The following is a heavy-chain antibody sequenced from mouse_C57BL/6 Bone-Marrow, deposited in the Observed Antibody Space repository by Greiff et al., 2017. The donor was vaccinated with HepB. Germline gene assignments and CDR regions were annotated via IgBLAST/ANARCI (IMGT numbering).Heavy chain of an antibody. J-gene: IGHJ2*01. Sequence: VQLQQSGPGLVKPSQSLSLTCSVTGYSITSGYYWNWIRQFPGNKLEWMGYISYDGSNNYNPSLKNRISITRDTSKNQFFLKLNSVTTEDTATYYCARGYGSSYDYWGQGTTLTVSS. CDR2: ISYDGSN. CDR3: ARGYGSSYDY. CDR1: GYSITSGYY. V-gene: IGHV3-6*01. D-gene: IGHD1-1*01.